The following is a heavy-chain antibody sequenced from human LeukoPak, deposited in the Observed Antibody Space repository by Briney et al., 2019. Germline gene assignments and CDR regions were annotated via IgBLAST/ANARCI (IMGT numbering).Heavy chain of an antibody. CDR1: GCTVSSYW. V-gene: IGHV3-74*01. CDR2: LNSGGTIT. J-gene: IGHJ3*01. D-gene: IGHD2-21*02. Sequence: GGSLRLSCLLSGCTVSSYWLHWVRQAPGQGLLWLSSLNSGGTITPYADAVKGRFTISRDNARDTVYLQMTGLRGEDTAIYYCASGGHYCLDPFDVWGQGAMVTVSS. CDR3: ASGGHYCLDPFDV.